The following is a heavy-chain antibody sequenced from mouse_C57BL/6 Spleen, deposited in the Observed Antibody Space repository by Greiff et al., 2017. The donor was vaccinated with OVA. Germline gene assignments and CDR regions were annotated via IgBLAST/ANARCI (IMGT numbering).Heavy chain of an antibody. D-gene: IGHD2-4*01. Sequence: QVHVKQPGAELVKPGASVKLSCKASGYTFTSYWMHWVKQRPGRGLEWIGRIDPNSGGTKYNEKFKSKATLTVDKPSSTAYMQLSSLTSEDSAVYYCARWHDYDGYYAMDYWGQGTSVTVSS. J-gene: IGHJ4*01. CDR2: IDPNSGGT. CDR1: GYTFTSYW. V-gene: IGHV1-72*01. CDR3: ARWHDYDGYYAMDY.